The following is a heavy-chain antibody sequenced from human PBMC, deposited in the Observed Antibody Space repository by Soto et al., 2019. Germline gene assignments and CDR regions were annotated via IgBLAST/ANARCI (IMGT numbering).Heavy chain of an antibody. D-gene: IGHD6-13*01. CDR1: GGSISSYY. CDR2: MYYSGTT. J-gene: IGHJ4*02. V-gene: IGHV4-59*01. CDR3: ARDGYSSYFDY. Sequence: SETLSLTCTVSGGSISSYYWSWIRQPPGKGLEWIGYMYYSGTTNYNPSLKSRVTISVDTSKNQFSLKLSSVTAADAAVYYCARDGYSSYFDYWGQGTLVTVSS.